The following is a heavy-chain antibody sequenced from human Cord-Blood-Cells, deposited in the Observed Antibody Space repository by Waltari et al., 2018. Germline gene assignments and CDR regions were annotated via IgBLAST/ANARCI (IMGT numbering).Heavy chain of an antibody. CDR2: INHSGST. CDR3: ARPLYYDILTGYYNYYFDY. J-gene: IGHJ4*02. D-gene: IGHD3-9*01. V-gene: IGHV4-34*01. Sequence: QVQLQQWGAGLLKPSETLSLTCAVYGGSFSGYYLSWIRQPPGKGLEWIGEINHSGSTNYNPSLKSRVTISVDTSKNQFSLKLSSVTAADTAVYYCARPLYYDILTGYYNYYFDYWGQGTLVTVSS. CDR1: GGSFSGYY.